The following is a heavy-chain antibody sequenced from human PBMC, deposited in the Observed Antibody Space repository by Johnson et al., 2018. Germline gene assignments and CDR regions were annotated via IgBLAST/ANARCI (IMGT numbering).Heavy chain of an antibody. CDR2: ISYDGSRK. V-gene: IGHV3-30*18. CDR1: GFTFSSYG. J-gene: IGHJ3*02. D-gene: IGHD3-22*01. Sequence: QVQLVQSGGGVVQPGRSLRLSCAASGFTFSSYGMHWVRQAPGKGLEWVAIISYDGSRKYYEASVKGRFTISRDNSKNTLYLQMNSLRAEDTAGYYCAKEGGYDSSGYIGAFDIWGQGTMVTVSS. CDR3: AKEGGYDSSGYIGAFDI.